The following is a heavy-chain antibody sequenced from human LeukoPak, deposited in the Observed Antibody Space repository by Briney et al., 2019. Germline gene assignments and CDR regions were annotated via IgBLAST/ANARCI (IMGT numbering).Heavy chain of an antibody. CDR2: ISYDGSNK. Sequence: GRPLRLSCAASGFTFSSYDMHWVRQAPGKGLEWVAVISYDGSNKYYADSVKGRFTISRDNSKNTLYLQMNSLRAEDTAVYYCAKDRNRVGYSSSSHYFDYWGQGTLVTVSS. J-gene: IGHJ4*02. CDR1: GFTFSSYD. CDR3: AKDRNRVGYSSSSHYFDY. V-gene: IGHV3-30*18. D-gene: IGHD6-6*01.